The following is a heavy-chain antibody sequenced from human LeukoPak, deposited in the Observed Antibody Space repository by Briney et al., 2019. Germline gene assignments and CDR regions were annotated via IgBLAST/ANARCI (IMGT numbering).Heavy chain of an antibody. CDR2: INPGDSDT. V-gene: IGHV5-51*01. Sequence: GGSLLILCWGSGCCFISYWVVCWLQMPGEKVVGLGAINPGDSDTRYSPSFQGQVTMSADNSISTAYLQWSSLKASDTAMYYCARHGFGTAAGEYYYYFYMDVWGKGTTVTVSS. CDR1: GCCFISYW. D-gene: IGHD6-13*01. CDR3: ARHGFGTAAGEYYYYFYMDV. J-gene: IGHJ6*03.